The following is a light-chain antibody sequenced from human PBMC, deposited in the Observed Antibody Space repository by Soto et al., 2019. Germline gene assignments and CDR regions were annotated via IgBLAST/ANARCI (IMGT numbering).Light chain of an antibody. J-gene: IGKJ2*01. CDR2: DAS. CDR3: QQYKNWPPYT. Sequence: EIVMTQSPATLSVSPGEGATLSCRPSQSVDKDLAWYRQKPGQAPSLLVYDASTRATGVPARFSGSGSGTEFTLTITSLQSEDFAVYYCQQYKNWPPYTFGQGTKLEIK. V-gene: IGKV3-15*01. CDR1: QSVDKD.